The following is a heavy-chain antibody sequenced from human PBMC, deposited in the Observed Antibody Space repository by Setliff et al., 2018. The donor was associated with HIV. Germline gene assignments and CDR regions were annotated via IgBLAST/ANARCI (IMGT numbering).Heavy chain of an antibody. V-gene: IGHV4-4*09. D-gene: IGHD6-6*01. CDR2: IYTSGST. Sequence: SETLSLTCTVSGTSISSYYWSWIRQPPGKGLEWIGYIYTSGSTNYNPSLKSRVTISVDTSKNQFSLKLSSVTAADTAVYYCARLRQLVLLRVDYWGQGTLVTVSS. J-gene: IGHJ4*02. CDR1: GTSISSYY. CDR3: ARLRQLVLLRVDY.